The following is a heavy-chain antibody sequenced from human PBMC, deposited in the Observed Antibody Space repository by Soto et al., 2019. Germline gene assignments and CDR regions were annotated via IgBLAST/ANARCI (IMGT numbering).Heavy chain of an antibody. V-gene: IGHV4-61*01. J-gene: IGHJ3*02. CDR3: ASEEQWLIRAFDI. CDR2: IYYSGST. CDR1: GGSVSSGSYY. D-gene: IGHD6-19*01. Sequence: QVQLQESGPGLVEPSETLSLTCTVSGGSVSSGSYYWSWIRQPPGKGLEWIGYIYYSGSTNYNPSLESRVAISVDTSKNQFSLKLSSVTAADTAVYYCASEEQWLIRAFDIWGQGTMVTVSS.